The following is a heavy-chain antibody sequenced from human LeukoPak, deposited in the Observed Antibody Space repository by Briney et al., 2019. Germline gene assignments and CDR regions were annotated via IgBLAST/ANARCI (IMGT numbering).Heavy chain of an antibody. J-gene: IGHJ6*04. CDR2: IYHSGST. CDR1: GYFISSVYY. Sequence: PSEPLSLPCAVSGYFISSVYYWGWIRQPPGKGLEWIGRIYHSGSTYYNPSLKSRVTISVDTSKNQFSLKLSSVTAADAAVYYCTQGMDVWGKGTTVTVSS. CDR3: TQGMDV. V-gene: IGHV4-38-2*01.